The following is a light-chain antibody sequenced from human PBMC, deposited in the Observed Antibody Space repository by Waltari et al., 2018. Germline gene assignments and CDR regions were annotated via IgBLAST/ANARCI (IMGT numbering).Light chain of an antibody. V-gene: IGKV3D-15*01. CDR3: QQYNNWPPLT. CDR2: DAS. J-gene: IGKJ4*01. CDR1: QSISRH. Sequence: VMTQSPATLFVSPGEGAPPPCRASQSISRHVAWYHQKSGQAPRLLIFDASARATGIPARFSGSGSGTEFTLTISSLQSEDVGVYYCQQYNNWPPLTFGGGTKVEIK.